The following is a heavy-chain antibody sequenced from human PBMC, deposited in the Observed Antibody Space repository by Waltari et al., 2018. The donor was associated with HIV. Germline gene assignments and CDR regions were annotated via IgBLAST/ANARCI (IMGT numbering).Heavy chain of an antibody. CDR3: VKEYQYSHSWYSYYGMDV. J-gene: IGHJ6*02. Sequence: EVQVLESGGALVQPGGSLRLSCAASGFPFSNYGMSWVRQAPGKGLEWVSTISGSGGSTYYADSVKGRFTVSRDNSKNTLYLQMNYLRAEDTAVYFCVKEYQYSHSWYSYYGMDVWGQGTTVTVSS. CDR1: GFPFSNYG. D-gene: IGHD6-13*01. CDR2: ISGSGGST. V-gene: IGHV3-23*01.